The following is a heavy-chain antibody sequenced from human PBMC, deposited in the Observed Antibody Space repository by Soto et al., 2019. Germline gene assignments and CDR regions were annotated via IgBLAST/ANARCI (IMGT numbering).Heavy chain of an antibody. D-gene: IGHD6-6*01. CDR3: ARNSGPRSPFDY. V-gene: IGHV1-69*13. Sequence: GASVKVSCKASGGTFSSYAISWVRQAPGQGLEWMGGIIPIFGTANYAQKFQGRVTITADESTSTAYMELSSLRSEDTAVYYCARNSGPRSPFDYWGQGTLVTVSS. CDR2: IIPIFGTA. J-gene: IGHJ4*02. CDR1: GGTFSSYA.